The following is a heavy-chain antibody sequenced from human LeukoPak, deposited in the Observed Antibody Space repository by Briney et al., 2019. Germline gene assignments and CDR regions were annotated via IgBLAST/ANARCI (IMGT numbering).Heavy chain of an antibody. V-gene: IGHV3-21*03. Sequence: PGGSLRLSCAASGFTFSSYSMNWVRQAPGKGLEWVSFISSSSSYIYYADSVKGRFTISRDNAKNSLYLQMNSLRAEDTAVYYCARDPSSGYIDYWGQGTLVTVSS. CDR2: ISSSSSYI. J-gene: IGHJ4*02. D-gene: IGHD3-22*01. CDR1: GFTFSSYS. CDR3: ARDPSSGYIDY.